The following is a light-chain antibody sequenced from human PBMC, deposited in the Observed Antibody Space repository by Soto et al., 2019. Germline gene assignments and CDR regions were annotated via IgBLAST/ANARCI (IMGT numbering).Light chain of an antibody. CDR2: EVS. CDR3: SLYAGSNNVV. Sequence: ALTQPPSASGSPGQSVAISCTGTSSDIGAYKFVSWYQQHPGKAPKLIIYEVSIRPSGVPDRFSGSKSGNTASLTVSGLLAEDEADYYCSLYAGSNNVVFGGGTKLTVL. V-gene: IGLV2-8*01. CDR1: SSDIGAYKF. J-gene: IGLJ2*01.